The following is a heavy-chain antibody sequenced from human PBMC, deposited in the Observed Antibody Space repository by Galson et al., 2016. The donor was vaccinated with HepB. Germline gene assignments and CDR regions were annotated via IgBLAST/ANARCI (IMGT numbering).Heavy chain of an antibody. CDR2: ITSSSGYI. CDR1: GFTFSGYS. Sequence: SLRLSCAASGFTFSGYSLNWVRQAPGKGLEWVSSITSSSGYIYYADPVQGRFPISRDNAKNSLYLQLNSLRAEDTAVYYCARDQEGHRSSWFYIGIRDNGESYHGMDVWGQGTTVTVS. J-gene: IGHJ6*02. CDR3: ARDQEGHRSSWFYIGIRDNGESYHGMDV. D-gene: IGHD6-13*01. V-gene: IGHV3-21*01.